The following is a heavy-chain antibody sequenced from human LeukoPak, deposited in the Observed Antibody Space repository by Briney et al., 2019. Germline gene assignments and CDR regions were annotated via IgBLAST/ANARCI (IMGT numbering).Heavy chain of an antibody. CDR3: ARGSAEKDSDRSDFAY. CDR2: INPNSGDT. J-gene: IGHJ4*02. D-gene: IGHD3-22*01. V-gene: IGHV1-2*02. CDR1: GYTFTGYY. Sequence: ASVNLRLSASGYTFTGYYIYWVRLAPGQGLEWMGWINPNSGDTNYAQKYQGKVPMTRDTAISTAYMELSSLRSDDTAVLYCARGSAEKDSDRSDFAYWGQGSLVTVSS.